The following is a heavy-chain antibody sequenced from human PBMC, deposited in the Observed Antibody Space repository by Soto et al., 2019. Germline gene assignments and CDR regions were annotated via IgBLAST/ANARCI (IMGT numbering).Heavy chain of an antibody. D-gene: IGHD3-10*01. J-gene: IGHJ4*02. V-gene: IGHV3-30*18. CDR3: AKDGYYGSGSYLDY. Sequence: QVQLVESGGGVVQPGRSLRLSCAASGFTFSSYGMHWVRQAPGKGLEWVAVISYDGSNKYYADSVKGRFTISRDNXXNTLYLQMNSLRAEDTAVYYCAKDGYYGSGSYLDYWGQGTLVTVSS. CDR1: GFTFSSYG. CDR2: ISYDGSNK.